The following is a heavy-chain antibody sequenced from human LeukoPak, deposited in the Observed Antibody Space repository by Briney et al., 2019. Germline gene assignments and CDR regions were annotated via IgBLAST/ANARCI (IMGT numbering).Heavy chain of an antibody. D-gene: IGHD2-15*01. CDR1: GXSISSGGYY. Sequence: SSQTLSLTCTVSGXSISSGGYYWSWIRQHPGKGLEWIGYIYYSGSTYYNPSLKSRVTISVDTSKNQFSLKLSSVTAADTAVYYCARGYCSGGSCYWFDPWGQGTLVTVSS. J-gene: IGHJ5*02. CDR2: IYYSGST. V-gene: IGHV4-31*03. CDR3: ARGYCSGGSCYWFDP.